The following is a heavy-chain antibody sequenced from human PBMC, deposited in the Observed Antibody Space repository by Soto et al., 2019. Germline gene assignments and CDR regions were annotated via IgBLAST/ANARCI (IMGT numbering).Heavy chain of an antibody. J-gene: IGHJ4*02. Sequence: QVQLQESGPGLVKPSQTLSLTCTVSVGSISSGGYYWSWIRQHPGKGLEWIGYIYYRGSTYYYPSLKSRVTISVDTSKNQFSLKMSSVTAADTAVYYCARGTIQPTDFDYWGQGTLVTVSS. CDR2: IYYRGST. CDR1: VGSISSGGYY. V-gene: IGHV4-31*03. CDR3: ARGTIQPTDFDY. D-gene: IGHD1-26*01.